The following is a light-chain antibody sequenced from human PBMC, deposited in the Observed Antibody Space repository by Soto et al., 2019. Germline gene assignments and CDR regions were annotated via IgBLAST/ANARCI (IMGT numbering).Light chain of an antibody. V-gene: IGKV3-11*01. J-gene: IGKJ5*01. Sequence: EIVLTQSPATLSLSPGERATLPCRASQSVSSYLAWYQQKPGQAPRLLIYDASTRATGIPARFSGSGSGTDSTLTISSLEPEDFAVYYCQQRSNWLITFGQGTRLEIK. CDR3: QQRSNWLIT. CDR1: QSVSSY. CDR2: DAS.